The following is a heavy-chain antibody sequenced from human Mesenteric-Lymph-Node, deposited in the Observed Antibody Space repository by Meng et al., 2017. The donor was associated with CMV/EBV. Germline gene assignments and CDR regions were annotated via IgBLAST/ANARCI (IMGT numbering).Heavy chain of an antibody. J-gene: IGHJ4*02. D-gene: IGHD3-10*01. Sequence: YYWGWIRQTPGKGLEWIGSVYYSGNTYYTPSLKSRVTISVDTSKSQFSLKLSSVTAADTAVYYCARGRGFFYGSGSYLALGFDYWGQGTLVTVSS. CDR3: ARGRGFFYGSGSYLALGFDY. CDR1: YY. V-gene: IGHV4-39*01. CDR2: VYYSGNT.